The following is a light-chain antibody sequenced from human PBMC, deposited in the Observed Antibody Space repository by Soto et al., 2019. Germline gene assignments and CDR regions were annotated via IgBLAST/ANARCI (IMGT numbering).Light chain of an antibody. CDR2: GAS. CDR1: QSVSSSY. V-gene: IGKV3D-20*02. Sequence: EIVLTQSPGTLSLSPGERATLSCWPSQSVSSSYLAWYQQKPGQAPRLLIYGASSRAAGIPDRFSGSGSGTDFTLTISSLQSEDFALYYCQQHINWPLTFGGGTKVDI. CDR3: QQHINWPLT. J-gene: IGKJ4*01.